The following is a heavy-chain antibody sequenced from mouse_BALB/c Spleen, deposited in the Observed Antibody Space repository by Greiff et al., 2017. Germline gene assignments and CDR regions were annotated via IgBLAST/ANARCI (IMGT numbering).Heavy chain of an antibody. CDR2: IYPGNVNT. CDR1: VYTFTSYY. V-gene: IGHV1S56*01. CDR3: ARSSTSLYYFDY. D-gene: IGHD6-1*01. Sequence: QVQLKQSGPELVKPGASVRISCKASVYTFTSYYIHWVKQRPGQGLEWIGWIYPGNVNTKYNEKFKGKATLTADKSSSTAYMQLSSLTSEDSAVYFCARSSTSLYYFDYWGQGTTLTVAS. J-gene: IGHJ2*01.